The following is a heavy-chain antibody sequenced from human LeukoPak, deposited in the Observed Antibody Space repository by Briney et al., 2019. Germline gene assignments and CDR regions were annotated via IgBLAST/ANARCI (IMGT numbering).Heavy chain of an antibody. CDR2: INPNSGGT. J-gene: IGHJ5*02. D-gene: IGHD2-15*01. CDR3: ARDRYCSGGSCYSGFDP. Sequence: ASVKVSCKASGYTFTSYYMHWVRQAPGQGLEWMGRINPNSGGTNYAQKFQGRVTMTRDTSISTAYMELSRLRSDDTAVYYCARDRYCSGGSCYSGFDPWGQGTLVTVSS. V-gene: IGHV1-2*06. CDR1: GYTFTSYY.